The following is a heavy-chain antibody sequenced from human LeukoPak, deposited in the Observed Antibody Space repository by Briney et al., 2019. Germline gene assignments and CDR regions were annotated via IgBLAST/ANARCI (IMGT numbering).Heavy chain of an antibody. CDR3: ARGVVPAANWFDP. CDR2: INPNSGGT. D-gene: IGHD2-2*01. V-gene: IGHV1-2*02. J-gene: IGHJ5*02. Sequence: ASVKVSCKASGYTFTGYYMHWVRQAPGQGLEWMGWINPNSGGTNYAQKFQGRVTMTGDTSISTAYMELSRLRSDDTAVYYCARGVVPAANWFDPWGQGTLVTVSP. CDR1: GYTFTGYY.